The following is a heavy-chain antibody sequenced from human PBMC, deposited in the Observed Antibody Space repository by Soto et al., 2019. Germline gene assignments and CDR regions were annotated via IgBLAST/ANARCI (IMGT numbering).Heavy chain of an antibody. CDR2: NYYSGIT. J-gene: IGHJ6*02. CDR1: GGSISSGGYY. V-gene: IGHV4-31*03. D-gene: IGHD6-6*01. CDR3: ARGSSIAGLYYGMDV. Sequence: SETLSLTCTVSGGSISSGGYYWTWIRRHPGKGLEWIGYNYYSGITYYNPSLKSRVTISLDTSKNQFSLKLSSVTAADTAVYYCARGSSIAGLYYGMDVWGQGTTVTVSS.